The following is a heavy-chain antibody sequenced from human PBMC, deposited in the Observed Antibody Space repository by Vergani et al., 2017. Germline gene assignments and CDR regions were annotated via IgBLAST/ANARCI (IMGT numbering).Heavy chain of an antibody. V-gene: IGHV3-23*01. CDR1: GFTYSHYA. Sequence: EVQLLESGGGLVQPGGSLRLSCAASGFTYSHYAMSWVRQAPGKGLEWVSVISDSGGFTDYADSVKGRFTISRDNAKNSLYLQMNSLRAEDTAVYYCARGEGIVLMVYAPEWFDPWGQGTLVTVSS. J-gene: IGHJ5*02. CDR3: ARGEGIVLMVYAPEWFDP. CDR2: ISDSGGFT. D-gene: IGHD2-8*01.